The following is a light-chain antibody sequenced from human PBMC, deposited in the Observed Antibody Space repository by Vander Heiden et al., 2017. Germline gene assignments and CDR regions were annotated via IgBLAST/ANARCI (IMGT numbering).Light chain of an antibody. CDR3: CSYTSSSTLYV. V-gene: IGLV2-14*03. CDR1: SSDIGGYNY. CDR2: DVS. Sequence: QSPLTQPASVSGSPGQPITISCTGSSSDIGGYNYVSWYQQHPGKAPKLMIHDVSDRPSGVSNRFSGSKSGNTASLTISGLQAEDEADYYCCSYTSSSTLYVFGTGTKVTVL. J-gene: IGLJ1*01.